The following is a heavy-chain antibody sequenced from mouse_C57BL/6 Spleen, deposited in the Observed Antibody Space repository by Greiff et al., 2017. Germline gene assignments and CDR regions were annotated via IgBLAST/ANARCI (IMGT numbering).Heavy chain of an antibody. V-gene: IGHV1-26*01. CDR1: GYTFTDYY. CDR3: ARSGTYDYECAY. J-gene: IGHJ3*01. Sequence: EVQLQQSGPELVKPGASVKISCKASGYTFTDYYMNWVKQSHGKSLEWIGDINPNNGGTSYNQKFKGKATLTVDKSSSTAYMELRSLTSEDSAVYYCARSGTYDYECAYWGQGTLVTVSA. D-gene: IGHD2-4*01. CDR2: INPNNGGT.